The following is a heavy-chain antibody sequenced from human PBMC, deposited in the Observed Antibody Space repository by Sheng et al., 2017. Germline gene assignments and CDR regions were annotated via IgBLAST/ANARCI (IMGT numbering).Heavy chain of an antibody. CDR3: TTGIYDSRAYGFDY. CDR2: IDTEGVDT. D-gene: IGHD3-22*01. CDR1: GFRFGNFW. V-gene: IGHV3-74*03. J-gene: IGHJ4*02. Sequence: EVQLVESGGGLVQTGGSLRLSCAASGFRFGNFWMHWVRQVPGKGLVWVSRIDTEGVDTKYADSVKGRFTISRDNVKNTVSLQMRSLRAEDTAIYYCTTGIYDSRAYGFDYWGRGTLVTVSS.